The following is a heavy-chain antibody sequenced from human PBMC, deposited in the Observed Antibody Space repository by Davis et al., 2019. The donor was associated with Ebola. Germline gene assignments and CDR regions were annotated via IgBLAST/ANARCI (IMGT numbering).Heavy chain of an antibody. CDR2: IYYSGNT. CDR1: DNSLMTGSSYY. CDR3: AREKDYYYHGLDV. Sequence: PSETLSLTCTVSDNSLMTGSSYYWGWIRQPPGKGLEWIGSIYYSGNTYYNPSLKSRVTISVDTSKNQFSLKLSSVTAADTAVYYCAREKDYYYHGLDVWGQGTTVTVSS. V-gene: IGHV4-39*07. J-gene: IGHJ6*02. D-gene: IGHD2-15*01.